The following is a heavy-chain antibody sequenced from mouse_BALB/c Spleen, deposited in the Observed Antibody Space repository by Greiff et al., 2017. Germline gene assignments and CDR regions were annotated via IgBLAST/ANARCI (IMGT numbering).Heavy chain of an antibody. CDR2: IDPANGNT. J-gene: IGHJ1*01. CDR1: GFNIKDTY. V-gene: IGHV14-3*02. Sequence: VHVKQSGAELVKPGASVKLSCTASGFNIKDTYMHWVKQRPEQGLEWIGRIDPANGNTKYDPKFQGKATITADTSSNTAYLQLSSLTSEDTAVYYCARSFDSDWYFDVWGAGTTVTVSS. CDR3: ARSFDSDWYFDV.